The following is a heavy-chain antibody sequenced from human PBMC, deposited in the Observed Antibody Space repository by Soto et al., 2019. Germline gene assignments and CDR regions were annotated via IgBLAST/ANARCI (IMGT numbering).Heavy chain of an antibody. D-gene: IGHD2-2*02. J-gene: IGHJ5*02. CDR1: GAPIRSYY. Sequence: SETLSLTCTFSGAPIRSYYWGWIRQPPGKGLEWLGYIYNTGSATYNPSLKSRVTISVDTSKNQFSLNLNSVTAADTAVYYCARAWYTSGYWFDPWGQGILVTVSS. V-gene: IGHV4-59*01. CDR3: ARAWYTSGYWFDP. CDR2: IYNTGSA.